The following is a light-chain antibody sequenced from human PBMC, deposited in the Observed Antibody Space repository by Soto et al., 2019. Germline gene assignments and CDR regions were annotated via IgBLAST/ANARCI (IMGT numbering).Light chain of an antibody. CDR2: GAS. V-gene: IGKV3-20*01. J-gene: IGKJ1*01. CDR3: QQYGSSPRT. Sequence: EIVLTQSPGTLSLSPGERATLSCRASQSVRSRFLAWYQQKPGQAPRPLIYGASFRAAGIPDRFSGSGSGTDFTLTISRLEPEDFAVYYCQQYGSSPRTFGQGTKVEI. CDR1: QSVRSRF.